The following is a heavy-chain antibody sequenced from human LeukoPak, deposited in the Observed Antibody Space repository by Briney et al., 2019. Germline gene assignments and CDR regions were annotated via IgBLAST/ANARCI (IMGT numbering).Heavy chain of an antibody. J-gene: IGHJ3*02. V-gene: IGHV3-74*01. D-gene: IGHD1-1*01. Sequence: GGSLRLSCAASGLTFSSYWMHWVRQAPGKGLVWVSRINSDGSSTSYADSVKGRFTISRDNAKNTLYLQMTGLRAGDTAEYYCAKSLFTSATGTGRAFHIWGQGTMVTVSS. CDR3: AKSLFTSATGTGRAFHI. CDR2: INSDGSST. CDR1: GLTFSSYW.